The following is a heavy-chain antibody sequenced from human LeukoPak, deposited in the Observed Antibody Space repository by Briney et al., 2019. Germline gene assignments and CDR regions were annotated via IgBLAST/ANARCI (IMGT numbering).Heavy chain of an antibody. D-gene: IGHD5-12*01. CDR1: GFTFSDYY. V-gene: IGHV3-11*01. Sequence: GGSLRLSCAASGFTFSDYYMSWIRQAPGKGLEWVSYISSSGSTIYYADSVKGRFTIPRDNAKNSLYLQMNSLRAEDTAVYYCAREYSSEYYFDYWGQGTLVTVSS. J-gene: IGHJ4*02. CDR2: ISSSGSTI. CDR3: AREYSSEYYFDY.